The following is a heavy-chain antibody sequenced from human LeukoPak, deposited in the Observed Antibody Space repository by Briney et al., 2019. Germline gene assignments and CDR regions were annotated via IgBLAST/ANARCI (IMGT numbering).Heavy chain of an antibody. V-gene: IGHV4-34*01. J-gene: IGHJ4*02. CDR2: INHSGST. CDR1: GGSFSGYY. CDR3: ATTTVTTDPYYFDS. D-gene: IGHD4-17*01. Sequence: PSETLSLTCAVYGGSFSGYYWSWIRQPPGKGLEWIGEINHSGSTNYNPSLKSRVTISVDTSKNQFSLKLSSVTAADTAVYYCATTTVTTDPYYFDSWGQGTLATVSS.